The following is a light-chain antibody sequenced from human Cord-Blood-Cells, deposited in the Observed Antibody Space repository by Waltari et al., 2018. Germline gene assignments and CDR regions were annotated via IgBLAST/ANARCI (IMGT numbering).Light chain of an antibody. J-gene: IGLJ2*01. CDR3: SSYTSSSTVV. V-gene: IGLV2-14*01. Sequence: QSALTQPASVSGSPGQSITISCTGTSSDVGGYNYVSWYQQHPGKAPKLMIYDVSNLPSGVSNRFYGSKSGNTASLTISGLQAEDEADYYCSSYTSSSTVVFGGGTKLTVL. CDR1: SSDVGGYNY. CDR2: DVS.